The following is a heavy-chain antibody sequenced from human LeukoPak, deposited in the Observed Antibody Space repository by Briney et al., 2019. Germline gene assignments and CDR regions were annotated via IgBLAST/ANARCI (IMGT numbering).Heavy chain of an antibody. CDR1: GFTFSSYS. J-gene: IGHJ6*02. V-gene: IGHV3-21*01. CDR3: ARDQLELPYYYYGMDV. CDR2: ISSSSSYI. Sequence: GGSLRLSCAASGFTFSSYSMNWVRQAPGKGLEWVSSISSSSSYIYYADSVKGRFTISRDNAKNSLYLQMNSLRAVDTAVYYCARDQLELPYYYYGMDVWGQGTTVTVSS. D-gene: IGHD1-1*01.